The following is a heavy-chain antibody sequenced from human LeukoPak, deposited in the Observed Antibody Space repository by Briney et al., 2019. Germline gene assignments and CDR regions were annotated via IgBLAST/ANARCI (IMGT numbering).Heavy chain of an antibody. D-gene: IGHD1-26*01. Sequence: GGSLRLSCAASGFIVSNNYMNWVRQAPGKGLEWVSLIYSGGTTYYADSVRGRFTISRDNSKNTLYLQMNSLRADDTAVYYCARVDIVGALDYYYGMDVWGQGTTVTVSS. CDR3: ARVDIVGALDYYYGMDV. CDR2: IYSGGTT. CDR1: GFIVSNNY. J-gene: IGHJ6*02. V-gene: IGHV3-53*01.